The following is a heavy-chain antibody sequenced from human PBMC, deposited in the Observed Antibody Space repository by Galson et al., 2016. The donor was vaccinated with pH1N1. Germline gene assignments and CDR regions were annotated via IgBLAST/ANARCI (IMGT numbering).Heavy chain of an antibody. CDR1: GFNFDTFP. D-gene: IGHD5-18*01. J-gene: IGHJ4*02. Sequence: SLRLSCAASGFNFDTFPLHWVRQAPGKGLEWVAVISSDGRETHYAESVKGRFTTSRDSSKNTLYFQLSSLRPEDRATYYCTREGLRGYFPDWGQGTLVTVSS. V-gene: IGHV3-30*04. CDR3: TREGLRGYFPD. CDR2: ISSDGRET.